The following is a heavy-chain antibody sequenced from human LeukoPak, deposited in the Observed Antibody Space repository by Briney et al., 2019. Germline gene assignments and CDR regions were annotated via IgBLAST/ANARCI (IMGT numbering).Heavy chain of an antibody. J-gene: IGHJ4*02. D-gene: IGHD3-10*01. CDR2: INSNSGGT. Sequence: ASVKVSCKASGYTFTGYYMHWVRQAPGQGLEWMGWINSNSGGTNYAQKFQDRVTMTRDTSISTAYMELSRLRSDDTAVYYCARRVSWFGELFGYWGQGTLVTVSS. V-gene: IGHV1-2*02. CDR3: ARRVSWFGELFGY. CDR1: GYTFTGYY.